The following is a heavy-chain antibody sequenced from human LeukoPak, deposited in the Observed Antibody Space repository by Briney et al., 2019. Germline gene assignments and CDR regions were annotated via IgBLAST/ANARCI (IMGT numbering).Heavy chain of an antibody. CDR2: ISYDGSNK. CDR3: AKDFLYNWNDGFDY. J-gene: IGHJ4*02. CDR1: GFTFSSYG. V-gene: IGHV3-30*18. D-gene: IGHD1-1*01. Sequence: PGRSLRLSCAASGFTFSSYGMHWVRQAPGKGLEWVAVISYDGSNKCYADSVKGRFTISRDNSKNTLNLQMNSLRADDTAMYYCAKDFLYNWNDGFDYWGQGTLVTVSS.